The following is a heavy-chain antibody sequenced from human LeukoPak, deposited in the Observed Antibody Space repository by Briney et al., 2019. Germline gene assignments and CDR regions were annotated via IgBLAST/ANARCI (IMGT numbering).Heavy chain of an antibody. CDR2: ISSSSSTI. J-gene: IGHJ4*02. V-gene: IGHV3-48*01. Sequence: PGGSLRLSCAASGFTFSSYSMNWVRQAPGKGLEWVSYISSSSSTIYYADSVKGRFTISRDNSENTLYLQMNSLRAEDTAVYYCAKDLPAAYFDYWGQGTLVTVSS. CDR1: GFTFSSYS. D-gene: IGHD2-2*01. CDR3: AKDLPAAYFDY.